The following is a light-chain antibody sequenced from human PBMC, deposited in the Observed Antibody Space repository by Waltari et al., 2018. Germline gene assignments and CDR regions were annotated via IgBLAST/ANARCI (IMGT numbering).Light chain of an antibody. Sequence: VLLTQSPASLSVSPGATVILSCRASQSVRTNLVWYQQRAGHAPRTLIYGASTRASGVPSRFSGSGSETDFTLIISSLQSEDAAVYFCQQYYVWPPITFGGGTKLEI. CDR2: GAS. V-gene: IGKV3-15*01. CDR1: QSVRTN. J-gene: IGKJ4*01. CDR3: QQYYVWPPIT.